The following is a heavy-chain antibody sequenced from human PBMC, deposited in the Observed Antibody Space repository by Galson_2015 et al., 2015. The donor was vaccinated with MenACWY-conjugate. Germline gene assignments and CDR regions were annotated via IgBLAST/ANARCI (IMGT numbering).Heavy chain of an antibody. Sequence: SMRLACAASGFTFSNAWMTWVRQAPGKGLEWVGSIKSKTHSGTPDYAAPVNGRFTISRDDSRNTVYLEVNGLKAEDTGLYYCTTDYFGQYFFDSWGQGTPVTVSS. V-gene: IGHV3-15*01. CDR1: GFTFSNAW. CDR3: TTDYFGQYFFDS. J-gene: IGHJ4*02. CDR2: IKSKTHSGTP. D-gene: IGHD2/OR15-2a*01.